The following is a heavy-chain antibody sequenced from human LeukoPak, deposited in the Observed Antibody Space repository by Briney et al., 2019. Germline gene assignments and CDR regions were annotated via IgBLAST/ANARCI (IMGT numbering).Heavy chain of an antibody. CDR3: ARGVQLVLVDY. D-gene: IGHD6-13*01. CDR2: INAGNGNA. J-gene: IGHJ4*02. V-gene: IGHV1-3*01. Sequence: ASVKVSCKASGYTFTSYAMHWVRQAPGQRLEWMGWINAGNGNAKYSQKFQGRVTITRDTSASTAYMELSSLRSEDTAVYYCARGVQLVLVDYWGQGTLVTVSS. CDR1: GYTFTSYA.